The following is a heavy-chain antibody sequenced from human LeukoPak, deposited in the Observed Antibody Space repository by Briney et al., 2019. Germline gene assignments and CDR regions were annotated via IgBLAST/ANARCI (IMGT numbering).Heavy chain of an antibody. CDR3: ASLRPDIVVVVAAQALDY. V-gene: IGHV3-30*02. J-gene: IGHJ4*02. CDR2: IRYDGSNK. Sequence: PGGSLRLSCAASGFTFSSYGMHWVRQAPGKGLEWVAFIRYDGSNKYYPDSVKGRFTISRDNSKNTLYLQMNSLRAEDTAVYYCASLRPDIVVVVAAQALDYWGQGTLVTVSS. CDR1: GFTFSSYG. D-gene: IGHD2-15*01.